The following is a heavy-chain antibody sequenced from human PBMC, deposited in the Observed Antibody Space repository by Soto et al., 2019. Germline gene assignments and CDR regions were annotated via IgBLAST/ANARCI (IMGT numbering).Heavy chain of an antibody. V-gene: IGHV3-23*01. J-gene: IGHJ6*02. CDR3: AKDWGFGEYNSQYYYYYYGMDV. CDR2: ISGSGGST. Sequence: EVQLLESGGGLVQPGGSLRLSCAASGFTFSSYAMSWVRQAPGEGLEWVSAISGSGGSTYYADSVKGRFTISRDNSKNTLYLQMNSLRAEDTAVYYCAKDWGFGEYNSQYYYYYYGMDVWGQGTTVTVSS. CDR1: GFTFSSYA. D-gene: IGHD3-10*01.